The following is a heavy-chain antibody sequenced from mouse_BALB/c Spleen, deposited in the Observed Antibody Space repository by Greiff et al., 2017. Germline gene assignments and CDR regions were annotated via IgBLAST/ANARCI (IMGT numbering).Heavy chain of an antibody. V-gene: IGHV5-17*02. Sequence: EVNVVESGGGLVQPGGSRKLSCAASGFTFSSFGMHWVRQAPEKGLEWVAYISSGSSTIYYADTVKGRFTISRDNPKNTLFLQMTSLRSEDTAMYYCARLDFAYWGQGTLVTVSA. CDR2: ISSGSSTI. CDR1: GFTFSSFG. CDR3: ARLDFAY. J-gene: IGHJ3*01.